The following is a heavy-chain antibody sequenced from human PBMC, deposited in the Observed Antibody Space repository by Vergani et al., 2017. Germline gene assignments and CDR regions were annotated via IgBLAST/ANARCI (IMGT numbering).Heavy chain of an antibody. CDR1: GYTFTSYG. CDR3: ARDHGATVTKEARSSGDY. D-gene: IGHD4-17*01. J-gene: IGHJ4*02. Sequence: QVQLVPSGAEVKKPGASVKVSCKASGYTFTSYGISWVRQAPGQGLEWMGWISAYNGNTNYAQKLQGRVTMTTDTSTSTAYMELRSLRSDDTAVYYCARDHGATVTKEARSSGDYWGQGTLVTVSS. V-gene: IGHV1-18*01. CDR2: ISAYNGNT.